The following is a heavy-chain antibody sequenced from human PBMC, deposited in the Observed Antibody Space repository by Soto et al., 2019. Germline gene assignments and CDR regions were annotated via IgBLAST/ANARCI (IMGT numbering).Heavy chain of an antibody. Sequence: ASVKVSWKVSGYTLTELSMHWVRQAPGKGLEGMGGFDPEDGETIYAQKFQGRVTMTEDTSTGTAYMELSSLRSEDTAVYYCATISVVYYYDSSGYLRGAFDIWGQGTMVTVSS. CDR2: FDPEDGET. CDR1: GYTLTELS. V-gene: IGHV1-24*01. J-gene: IGHJ3*02. CDR3: ATISVVYYYDSSGYLRGAFDI. D-gene: IGHD3-22*01.